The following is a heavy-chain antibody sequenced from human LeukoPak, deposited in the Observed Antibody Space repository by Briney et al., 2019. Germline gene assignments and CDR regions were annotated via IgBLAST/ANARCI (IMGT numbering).Heavy chain of an antibody. Sequence: PSETLSLTCAVSGYSISSGYYWGWIRQPPGKGREWIGSIYHSGSTYYNPSLKSRVTISVDTSKNQFSLKLSSVTAADTAVYYCARQDLREGQGYWGQGTLVTVSS. CDR1: GYSISSGYY. V-gene: IGHV4-38-2*01. D-gene: IGHD3-16*01. J-gene: IGHJ4*02. CDR3: ARQDLREGQGY. CDR2: IYHSGST.